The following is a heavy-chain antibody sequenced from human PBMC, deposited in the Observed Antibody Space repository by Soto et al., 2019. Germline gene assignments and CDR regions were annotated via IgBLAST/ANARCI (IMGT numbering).Heavy chain of an antibody. CDR1: GFTFSAFW. CDR3: ARDLSPPGEFFYDAFDV. J-gene: IGHJ3*01. D-gene: IGHD2-21*01. CDR2: IKRDGNVT. Sequence: EVQLVESGGGLVQPGESLRLSCAASGFTFSAFWMTWLRQAPGKGLEWVANIKRDGNVTHYGDSVEGRCTHSSDNAQNLLFLQLSSLRTEDTDRYYCARDLSPPGEFFYDAFDVWGEGTFFTVSS. V-gene: IGHV3-7*04.